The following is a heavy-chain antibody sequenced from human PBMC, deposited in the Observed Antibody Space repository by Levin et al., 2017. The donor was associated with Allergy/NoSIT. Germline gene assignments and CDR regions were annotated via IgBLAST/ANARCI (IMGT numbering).Heavy chain of an antibody. CDR2: IYHLGGT. J-gene: IGHJ5*02. D-gene: IGHD1-1*01. V-gene: IGHV4-30-4*01. CDR3: GRTRSIGGTDL. Sequence: SQTLSLTCSVSGGSINSADYHWSWLRQPPGQGLEWIASIYHLGGTLYSPSLKSRLNMSLDTSKNQFSLQLRSVTAADTAVYYCGRTRSIGGTDLWGQGTLVSVSS. CDR1: GGSINSADYH.